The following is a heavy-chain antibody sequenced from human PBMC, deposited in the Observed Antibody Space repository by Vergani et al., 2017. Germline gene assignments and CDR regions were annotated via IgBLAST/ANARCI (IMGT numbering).Heavy chain of an antibody. J-gene: IGHJ6*02. V-gene: IGHV4-61*02. CDR1: GSSISSGSYY. Sequence: QVQLQESGPGLVKPSQTLSLTCTVSGSSISSGSYYWSWIRQPAGKGLEWIGRIYTSGSTNYNPSLKSRVTISVDTSKNQFSLKLSSVTAADTAVYYCARETREIVVVPAAREYYYYGMDVWGQGTTVTVSS. CDR2: IYTSGST. D-gene: IGHD2-2*01. CDR3: ARETREIVVVPAAREYYYYGMDV.